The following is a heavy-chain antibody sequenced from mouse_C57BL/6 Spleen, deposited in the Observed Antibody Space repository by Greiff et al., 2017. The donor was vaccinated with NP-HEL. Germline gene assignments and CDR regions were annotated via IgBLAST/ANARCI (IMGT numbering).Heavy chain of an antibody. J-gene: IGHJ4*01. D-gene: IGHD1-1*01. CDR2: ISSGSSTI. Sequence: EVKLVESGGGLVKPGGSLKLSCAASGFTFSDYGMHWVRQAPEKGLEWVAYISSGSSTIYYADTVKGRFTISRDNAKNTLFLQMTSLRSEDTAMYYCANPFITTVVATGDYAMDYWGQGTSVTVSS. V-gene: IGHV5-17*01. CDR1: GFTFSDYG. CDR3: ANPFITTVVATGDYAMDY.